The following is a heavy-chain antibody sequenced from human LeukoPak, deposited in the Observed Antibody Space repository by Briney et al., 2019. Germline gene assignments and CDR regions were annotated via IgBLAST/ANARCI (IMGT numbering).Heavy chain of an antibody. D-gene: IGHD3-22*01. CDR2: ISYDGSNK. J-gene: IGHJ4*02. CDR3: ARVPGYGSSGYFDY. V-gene: IGHV3-30-3*01. Sequence: GRSLRLSCAASGFTFSSYAMHWVRQAPGKGLEWVAVISYDGSNKYYADSVKGRFTISRDNSKNTLYLQMNSLRAEDTAVYYCARVPGYGSSGYFDYWGQGTLVTVSS. CDR1: GFTFSSYA.